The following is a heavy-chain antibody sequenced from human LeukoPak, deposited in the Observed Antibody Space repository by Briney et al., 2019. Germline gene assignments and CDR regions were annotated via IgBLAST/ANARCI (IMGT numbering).Heavy chain of an antibody. CDR2: IKPNIGGT. J-gene: IGHJ2*01. D-gene: IGHD1-26*01. CDR3: ARSGSYPVYWYFDL. Sequence: ASVKVSCKASGYTFTGYYMHWVRQAPGQGLEGMGWIKPNIGGTNYAQKFQGRVTMTRDTSISTAYMELSRLRSDDTAVYYCARSGSYPVYWYFDLGGRGTLVTVSS. CDR1: GYTFTGYY. V-gene: IGHV1-2*02.